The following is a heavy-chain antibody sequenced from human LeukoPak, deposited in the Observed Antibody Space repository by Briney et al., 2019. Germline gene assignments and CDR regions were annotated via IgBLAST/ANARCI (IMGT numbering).Heavy chain of an antibody. CDR1: GFTFSSHA. V-gene: IGHV3-23*01. CDR2: ISGSGGST. J-gene: IGHJ4*02. CDR3: AKDRGIVGASKPFDY. Sequence: GGSLTLSCAPSGFTFSSHAMSWVPQAPGKGLEWVSAISGSGGSTYSADSVKGRFTISGDNSKNTLYQQMNSLRAEDTAVYYCAKDRGIVGASKPFDYWGQGTLVTVPS. D-gene: IGHD1-26*01.